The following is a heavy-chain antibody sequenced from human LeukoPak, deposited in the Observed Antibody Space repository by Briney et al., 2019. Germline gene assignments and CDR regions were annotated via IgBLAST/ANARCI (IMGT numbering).Heavy chain of an antibody. V-gene: IGHV1-69*05. CDR1: GGTFSSYA. CDR3: ARGSRGSFNAFDI. D-gene: IGHD1-1*01. Sequence: SVKVSCKASGGTFSSYAINWVRQAPGQGLEWMGGIIPIFGTANYAQRFQGRVTITTDESTSTAYMELSSLRSEDTAVYYCARGSRGSFNAFDIWGQGTMVTVSS. J-gene: IGHJ3*02. CDR2: IIPIFGTA.